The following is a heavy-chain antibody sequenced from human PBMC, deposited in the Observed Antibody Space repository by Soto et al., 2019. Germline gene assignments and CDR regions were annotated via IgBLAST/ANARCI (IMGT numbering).Heavy chain of an antibody. CDR1: GYSFTSYW. CDR3: ARRHDFWRGPPPYYYYYGMDV. CDR2: IYPGDSDT. V-gene: IGHV5-51*01. D-gene: IGHD3-3*01. Sequence: GESLKISCKGSGYSFTSYWIGWVRQMPGKGLEWMGIIYPGDSDTRYSPSFQGQVTISADKSISTAYLQWSSLKASDTAMYYCARRHDFWRGPPPYYYYYGMDVWGQGTTVTVSS. J-gene: IGHJ6*01.